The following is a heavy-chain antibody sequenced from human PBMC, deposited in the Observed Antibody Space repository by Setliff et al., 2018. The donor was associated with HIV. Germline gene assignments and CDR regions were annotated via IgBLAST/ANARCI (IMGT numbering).Heavy chain of an antibody. CDR1: GFTFSDYW. CDR3: ARQVVPVDMEADAFNV. D-gene: IGHD2-2*01. J-gene: IGHJ3*01. V-gene: IGHV3-7*03. Sequence: GGSLRLSCAASGFTFSDYWMSWVRQAPGKGLEWVANIKQDGSEKNSVDSYVDSVKGRLSISRDNAKNSLFLQLSSLRAEDTALYYCARQVVPVDMEADAFNVWGQGTVVTVSS. CDR2: IKQDGSEK.